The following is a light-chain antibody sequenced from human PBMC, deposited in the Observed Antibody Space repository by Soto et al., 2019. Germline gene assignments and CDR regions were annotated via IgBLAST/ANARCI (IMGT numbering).Light chain of an antibody. CDR2: DAS. CDR3: QQYDTLPPYT. V-gene: IGKV1-5*01. J-gene: IGKJ2*01. Sequence: DIQMTQSPSTLSASVGDRVTITCRASQSISSWLAWYQQKPGKAPRLLIYDASNLEIGVPSRFSGSGSGTDFTFTISNLQPEDIATYYCQQYDTLPPYTFGQGTKVDIK. CDR1: QSISSW.